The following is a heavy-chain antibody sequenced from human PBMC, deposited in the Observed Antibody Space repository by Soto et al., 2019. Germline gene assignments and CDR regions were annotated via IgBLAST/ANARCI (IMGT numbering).Heavy chain of an antibody. J-gene: IGHJ6*02. CDR2: INYSGST. D-gene: IGHD2-2*01. Sequence: SETLSLTCIVSSGSISSSLNHWGLIRQPPGKGLEWIGNINYSGSTYYNPSLQSRLTISVDTSNNQFSLRLSSVTAADTAVYYCAKLAGYCSGTSCYGHYAMAVRGQGTTVTVSS. V-gene: IGHV4-39*01. CDR1: SGSISSSLNH. CDR3: AKLAGYCSGTSCYGHYAMAV.